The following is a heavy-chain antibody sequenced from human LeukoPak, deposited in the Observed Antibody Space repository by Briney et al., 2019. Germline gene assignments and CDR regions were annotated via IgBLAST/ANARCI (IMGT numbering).Heavy chain of an antibody. CDR2: INHSGST. V-gene: IGHV4-34*01. Sequence: SETLSLTCAVYGGSFSGHYWTWLRQPPGKGLEWIGEINHSGSTTYNPSLNSRVTISVDTSKNQFSLRLSSVTAADTAVYYCARPRYGSGSLDSWGQGTLVTVSS. CDR1: GGSFSGHY. D-gene: IGHD3-10*01. CDR3: ARPRYGSGSLDS. J-gene: IGHJ4*02.